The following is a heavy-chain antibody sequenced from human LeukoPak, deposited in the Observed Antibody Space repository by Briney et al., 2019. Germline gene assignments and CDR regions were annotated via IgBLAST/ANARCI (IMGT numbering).Heavy chain of an antibody. CDR3: ATAAAGYLYYYYGMDV. J-gene: IGHJ6*02. CDR2: IDHSGST. V-gene: IGHV4-34*01. CDR1: GGSFSGYY. Sequence: SETLSLTCAVYGGSFSGYYWSWIRQPPGKGLEWIGEIDHSGSTNYNPSLKSRVTISVDTSKNQFSLKLSSVTAADTAVYYCATAAAGYLYYYYGMDVWGQGTTVTVSS. D-gene: IGHD6-13*01.